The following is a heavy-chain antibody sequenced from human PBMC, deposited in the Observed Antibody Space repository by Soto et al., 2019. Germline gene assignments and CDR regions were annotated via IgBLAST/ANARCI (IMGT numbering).Heavy chain of an antibody. D-gene: IGHD2-8*01. CDR3: ARETADGQYYFDY. Sequence: QVQLVQSGAEVKKPGASVKVSCKASGYTFTSYAMHWVRQAPGQRLEWMGWINAGNGNTKYSQKFQGRVTITRDTSASTAYMELSSLRSEDTAVYYCARETADGQYYFDYWGQGTLVTVSS. V-gene: IGHV1-3*01. CDR2: INAGNGNT. J-gene: IGHJ4*02. CDR1: GYTFTSYA.